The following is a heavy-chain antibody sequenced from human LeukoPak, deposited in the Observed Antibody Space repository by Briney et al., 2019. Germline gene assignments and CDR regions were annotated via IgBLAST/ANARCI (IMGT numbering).Heavy chain of an antibody. Sequence: GGSLGLSCAASQFTLSDYYVSWIRQAPGRGLEWVSYISSRGHTIYYAASVKGRFTISRDDAKNEVYLQMTGLRAEDTALYYCATEVEYSTNGFDTWGQGTMVTVSS. CDR2: ISSRGHTI. CDR3: ATEVEYSTNGFDT. J-gene: IGHJ3*02. D-gene: IGHD6-13*01. V-gene: IGHV3-11*04. CDR1: QFTLSDYY.